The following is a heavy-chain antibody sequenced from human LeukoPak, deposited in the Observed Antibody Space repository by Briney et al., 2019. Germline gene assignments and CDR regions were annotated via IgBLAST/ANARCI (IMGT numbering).Heavy chain of an antibody. CDR3: AKDRGNGDLSYYFDY. Sequence: GGSLRLSCAASGFTFDDYAMHWVRQAPGKGLEWVSGISWNSGSIGYADSVKGRFTISRDNAKNSLYLQMNSLRAEDTALYYCAKDRGNGDLSYYFDYWGQGTLVTVSS. CDR1: GFTFDDYA. D-gene: IGHD4-17*01. V-gene: IGHV3-9*01. J-gene: IGHJ4*02. CDR2: ISWNSGSI.